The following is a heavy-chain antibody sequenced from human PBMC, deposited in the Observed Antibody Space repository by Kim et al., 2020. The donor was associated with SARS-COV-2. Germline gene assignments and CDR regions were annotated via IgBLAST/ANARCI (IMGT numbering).Heavy chain of an antibody. CDR3: ARNDWNCVFDY. D-gene: IGHD1-7*01. V-gene: IGHV4-59*01. Sequence: TNYTPSLKSRFTISVDTSKNQFSLKLSSVTAADTAVYYCARNDWNCVFDYWGQGTLVTVSS. CDR2: T. J-gene: IGHJ4*02.